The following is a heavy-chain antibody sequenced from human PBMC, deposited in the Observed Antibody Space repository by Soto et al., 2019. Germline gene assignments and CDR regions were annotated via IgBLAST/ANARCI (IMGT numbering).Heavy chain of an antibody. CDR2: IWYDGSKR. CDR1: GFTFSDYG. J-gene: IGHJ4*02. CDR3: ARRRGPDYDSSGYYFDH. Sequence: PGGSLRLSCAASGFTFSDYGMVWVRQAPGKGLEWVAVIWYDGSKRYHADSVQGRFTISRDNSKNSLYLQMISLRAEDTAVYYCARRRGPDYDSSGYYFDHWGRGTLVTVSS. D-gene: IGHD3-22*01. V-gene: IGHV3-33*01.